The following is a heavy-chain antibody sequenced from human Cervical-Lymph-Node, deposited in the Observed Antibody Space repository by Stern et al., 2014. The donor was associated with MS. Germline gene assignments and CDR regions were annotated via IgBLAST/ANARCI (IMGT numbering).Heavy chain of an antibody. CDR2: MHPNSDSP. CDR1: GYTFTGYE. J-gene: IGHJ4*02. CDR3: AREGVIVGPNRFDS. V-gene: IGHV1-8*01. D-gene: IGHD1-26*01. Sequence: VQLVESGAEVKKPGASVKVSCKTSGYTFTGYEINWVRQAPGQGLEWMGWMHPNSDSPGSAQRFQGRVTMTRSTSINTAYMELSSLRSEDTAVYYCAREGVIVGPNRFDSWGQGTLVIVSS.